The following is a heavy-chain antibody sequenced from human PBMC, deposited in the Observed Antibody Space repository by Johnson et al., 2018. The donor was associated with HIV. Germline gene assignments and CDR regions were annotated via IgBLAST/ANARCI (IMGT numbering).Heavy chain of an antibody. CDR1: GFTFSSYA. D-gene: IGHD3-10*01. CDR3: AREFPITMVRGVMIGDAFDI. J-gene: IGHJ3*02. CDR2: ISYDGSNK. Sequence: VQLVESGGGVVQPGRSLRLSCAASGFTFSSYAMHWVRQAPGKGLECVAVISYDGSNKYYADSVKGRFTISRDNSKNTLYLQMNSLRAEDTAVYYCAREFPITMVRGVMIGDAFDICGQGTMVTVSS. V-gene: IGHV3-30-3*01.